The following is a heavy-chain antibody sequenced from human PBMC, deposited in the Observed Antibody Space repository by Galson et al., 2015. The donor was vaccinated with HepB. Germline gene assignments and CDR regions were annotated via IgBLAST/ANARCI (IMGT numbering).Heavy chain of an antibody. Sequence: SLRLSCAVSGFPFSSYGMHWVRQAPGKGLEWVAVISRDGNDKYYGVSVKGRFTISRDNSKNTLYLQMDSLRAEDTAMYYCARAPYYGSGAYWFDFWGQGTRVTVSS. J-gene: IGHJ4*02. CDR1: GFPFSSYG. CDR2: ISRDGNDK. CDR3: ARAPYYGSGAYWFDF. D-gene: IGHD3-10*01. V-gene: IGHV3-33*01.